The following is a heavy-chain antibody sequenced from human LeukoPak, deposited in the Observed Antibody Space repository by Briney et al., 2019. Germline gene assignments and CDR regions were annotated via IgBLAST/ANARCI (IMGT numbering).Heavy chain of an antibody. J-gene: IGHJ4*02. CDR3: AGRKVVTPWYFDY. V-gene: IGHV4-30-2*01. D-gene: IGHD3-22*01. Sequence: PSQTLSLTCTVSGGSISSGGYYWSWIRQPPGKGLEWIGEIYHSGSTNYNPSLKSRVTISVDKSKNQFSLKLSSVTAADTAVYYCAGRKVVTPWYFDYWGQGTLVTVSS. CDR2: IYHSGST. CDR1: GGSISSGGYY.